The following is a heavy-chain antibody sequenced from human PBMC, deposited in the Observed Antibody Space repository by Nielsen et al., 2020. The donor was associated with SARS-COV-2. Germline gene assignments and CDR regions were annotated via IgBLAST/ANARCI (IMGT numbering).Heavy chain of an antibody. J-gene: IGHJ4*02. Sequence: GKSLKISCTGSGFTFSDYSMNWVRQAPGKGLEWVASISGDSNYIFYSELVKGRFTMSRDNGKNSLYLQMNTLRSEDTALYYCTRGFYSQSDCWGQGTLVTVSS. V-gene: IGHV3-21*01. CDR2: ISGDSNYI. CDR3: TRGFYSQSDC. CDR1: GFTFSDYS. D-gene: IGHD2-15*01.